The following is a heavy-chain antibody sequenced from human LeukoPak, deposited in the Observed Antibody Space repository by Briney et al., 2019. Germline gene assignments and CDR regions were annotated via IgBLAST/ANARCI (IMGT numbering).Heavy chain of an antibody. CDR3: ARGYSYGYYFDY. V-gene: IGHV4-4*07. CDR1: GGSISSYY. CDR2: IYTSGST. D-gene: IGHD5-18*01. Sequence: SETLSLTCTVSGGSISSYYGSWIRQPAGKGLEWIGRIYTSGSTNYNPSLKSRVTISVDKSKNQFSLKLSSVTAADTAVYYCARGYSYGYYFDYWGQGTLVTVSS. J-gene: IGHJ4*02.